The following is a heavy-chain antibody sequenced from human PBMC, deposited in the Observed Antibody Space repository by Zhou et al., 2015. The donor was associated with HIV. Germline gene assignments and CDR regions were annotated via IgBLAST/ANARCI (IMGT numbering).Heavy chain of an antibody. Sequence: EVQLLESGGNLVQPGGSLRLSCAASGFTFTKYAMTWVRQAPGKGLEWVSSITGGGGTTSYADSVKGRFTISRDDSRNTLYLQINNLRAEDTALYYCVKDWAATSCAGDCLIYWGQGTLVTVSS. CDR2: ITGGGGTT. CDR3: VKDWAATSCAGDCLIY. D-gene: IGHD2-21*02. J-gene: IGHJ4*02. V-gene: IGHV3-23*01. CDR1: GFTFTKYA.